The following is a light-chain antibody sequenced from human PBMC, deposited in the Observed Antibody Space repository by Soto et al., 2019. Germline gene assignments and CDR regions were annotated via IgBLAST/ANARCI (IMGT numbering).Light chain of an antibody. CDR2: GAS. Sequence: EIEMTQSPSSLSASIGGSATISCRASQSISDTLAWYQQKPGQAPRLLIYGASTRATGFPARFSGSGSGTDFTLTISRLEPEDFAVYYCQQFGSAPEGTFGQGTKVDIK. CDR3: QQFGSAPEGT. V-gene: IGKV3-20*01. CDR1: QSISDT. J-gene: IGKJ1*01.